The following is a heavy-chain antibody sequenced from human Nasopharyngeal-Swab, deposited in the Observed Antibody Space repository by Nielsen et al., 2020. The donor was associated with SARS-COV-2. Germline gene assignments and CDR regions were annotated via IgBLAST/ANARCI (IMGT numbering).Heavy chain of an antibody. J-gene: IGHJ4*02. D-gene: IGHD1-26*01. CDR3: AREVVGGLVDS. Sequence: SETLSLTCTVSGGSINSGSISSYYWSWIRQPPGKGLEWIGYFSYTGITKYNPSLKSRVTISVDMSKNQFSLKLSSVAAADTAVYYCAREVVGGLVDSWGQGTLVTVSS. CDR1: GGSINSGSISSYY. V-gene: IGHV4-61*01. CDR2: FSYTGIT.